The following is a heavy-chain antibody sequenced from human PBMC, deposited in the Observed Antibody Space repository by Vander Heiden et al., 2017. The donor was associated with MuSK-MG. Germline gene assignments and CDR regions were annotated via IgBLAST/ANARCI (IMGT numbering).Heavy chain of an antibody. Sequence: EVQLVESGGGLVKPGGSLRLSCTASGFTFGSYSMTWVRQAPGKGLEWISSISTTSTFIEYADSVKGRFTISRDNTKNSLYLQMNSLRADDTAVYFCAMIWVGETLYVDYWGQGTLGAVSS. CDR1: GFTFGSYS. D-gene: IGHD3-10*01. CDR2: ISTTSTFI. V-gene: IGHV3-21*02. CDR3: AMIWVGETLYVDY. J-gene: IGHJ4*02.